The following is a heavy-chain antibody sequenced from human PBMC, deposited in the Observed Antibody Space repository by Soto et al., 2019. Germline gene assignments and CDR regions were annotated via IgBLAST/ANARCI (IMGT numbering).Heavy chain of an antibody. CDR1: GGTFSRYG. D-gene: IGHD3-10*01. Sequence: GASVKVSCKASGGTFSRYGFIWVRQAPGKGLEWVANIKEDGSEANYVDSVKGRFAVSRDKDTLYLQLNSLTPEDTAVYYCARSRRQWFGGTLSYYFDFWGHGTLVTVSS. CDR2: IKEDGSEA. V-gene: IGHV3-7*01. J-gene: IGHJ4*01. CDR3: ARSRRQWFGGTLSYYFDF.